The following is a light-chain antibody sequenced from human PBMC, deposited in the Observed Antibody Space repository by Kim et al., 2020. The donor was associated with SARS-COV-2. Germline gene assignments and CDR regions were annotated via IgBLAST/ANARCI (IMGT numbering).Light chain of an antibody. CDR2: EVS. CDR3: CSYAGSAWV. Sequence: PVHSVTITCTGTRSDVGGYNNVSWYKQHPGKAPNLMIYEVSKRPLGVPDRFAGSKSGNTASLTISGLQAEDEADYYCCSYAGSAWVFGGGTKLTVL. J-gene: IGLJ3*02. V-gene: IGLV2-11*01. CDR1: RSDVGGYNN.